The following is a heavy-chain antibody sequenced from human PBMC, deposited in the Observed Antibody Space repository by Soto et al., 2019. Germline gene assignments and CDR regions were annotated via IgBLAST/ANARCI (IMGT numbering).Heavy chain of an antibody. CDR3: ARGGGGGPHYYGMDV. J-gene: IGHJ6*02. Sequence: QVQLQQWGAGLLKPSETLSLTCAVYGGSFSGHYWSWIRQPPGKGLEWIGEIYHSGSMNPNPSLKSRVTLPADTPKNQFSRRLDSVTAADTAVYYCARGGGGGPHYYGMDVWGQGTTVTVSS. V-gene: IGHV4-34*01. D-gene: IGHD2-15*01. CDR2: IYHSGSM. CDR1: GGSFSGHY.